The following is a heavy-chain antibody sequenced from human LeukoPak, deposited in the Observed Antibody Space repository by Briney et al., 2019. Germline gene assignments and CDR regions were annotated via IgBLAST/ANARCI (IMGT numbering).Heavy chain of an antibody. V-gene: IGHV3-30-3*01. D-gene: IGHD3-10*01. CDR3: ARDLITMVRGVTTALDY. Sequence: PGRSLRLSCAASGFTFSSYAMHWVRQAPGKGLEWVAVISYDGSNKYYADSVKGRFTISRDNSKNTLYLQMNSLRAEDTAVYYCARDLITMVRGVTTALDYWGQGTLVTVSS. J-gene: IGHJ4*02. CDR2: ISYDGSNK. CDR1: GFTFSSYA.